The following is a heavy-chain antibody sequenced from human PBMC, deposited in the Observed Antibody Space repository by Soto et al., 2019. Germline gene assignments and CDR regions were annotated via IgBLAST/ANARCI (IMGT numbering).Heavy chain of an antibody. CDR3: ATAGDSSEYYFDY. Sequence: ASVKVSCKASGGTFSSYAISWVRQAPGQGLEWMGGIIPIFGTANYAQKFQGRVTITADKSTSTAYMELSSLRSEDTAVYYCATAGDSSEYYFDYWGQGTLVTVSS. D-gene: IGHD3-22*01. CDR1: GGTFSSYA. CDR2: IIPIFGTA. V-gene: IGHV1-69*06. J-gene: IGHJ4*02.